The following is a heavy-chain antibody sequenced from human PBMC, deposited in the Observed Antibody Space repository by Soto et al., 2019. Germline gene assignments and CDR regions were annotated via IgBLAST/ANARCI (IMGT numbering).Heavy chain of an antibody. Sequence: SETLSLTCAVYGGSFSGYYWSWIRQPPGKGLEWIGEINHSGSTNYNPSLKSRVTISVDTSKNQFSLKLSSVTAADTAVYYCARGAGYFDWLLRRGAINWFDPWGQGTLVTVSS. CDR2: INHSGST. J-gene: IGHJ5*02. D-gene: IGHD3-9*01. V-gene: IGHV4-34*01. CDR3: ARGAGYFDWLLRRGAINWFDP. CDR1: GGSFSGYY.